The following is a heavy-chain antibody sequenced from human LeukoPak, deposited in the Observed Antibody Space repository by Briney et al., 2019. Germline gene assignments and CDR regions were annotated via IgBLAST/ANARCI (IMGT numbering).Heavy chain of an antibody. V-gene: IGHV3-49*03. D-gene: IGHD2-2*01. CDR2: IRSKTYGGTT. CDR1: GFTFGDYV. J-gene: IGHJ3*01. Sequence: GGSLRLSCTASGFTFGDYVMSWFRQAPGKGLEWVGFIRSKTYGGTTEYAASVKGRFTISRDDSKSIAYLQMNSLKTEDTAVYYCTRGPSTSRRDAFDVWGQGTTVTVSS. CDR3: TRGPSTSRRDAFDV.